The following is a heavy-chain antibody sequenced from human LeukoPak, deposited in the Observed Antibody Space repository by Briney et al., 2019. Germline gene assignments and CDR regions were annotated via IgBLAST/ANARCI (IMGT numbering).Heavy chain of an antibody. Sequence: EASVKVSCKASGYTFTSYGISWVRQAPGQGLEWMGGIIPIFGTANYAQKFQGRVTITADESTSTAYMELSSLRSEDTAVYYCAISRTVRPRPRYYDILTGRNAWFDPWGQGTLVTVSS. J-gene: IGHJ5*02. CDR3: AISRTVRPRPRYYDILTGRNAWFDP. CDR2: IIPIFGTA. D-gene: IGHD3-9*01. CDR1: GYTFTSYG. V-gene: IGHV1-69*13.